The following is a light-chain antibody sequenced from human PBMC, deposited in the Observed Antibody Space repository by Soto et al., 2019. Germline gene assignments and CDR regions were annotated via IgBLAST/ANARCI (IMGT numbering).Light chain of an antibody. CDR3: QQYGSSPLIS. V-gene: IGKV3-20*01. Sequence: IVMRQSPDSLAVPLGERATVSCRASQSVTSHLAWYQQKPGQAPRLLIYGAFKRATGIPDRFSGSGSGRDFTLTISGLEPEDFAVYYCQQYGSSPLISFGQGTRLEIK. J-gene: IGKJ5*01. CDR1: QSVTSH. CDR2: GAF.